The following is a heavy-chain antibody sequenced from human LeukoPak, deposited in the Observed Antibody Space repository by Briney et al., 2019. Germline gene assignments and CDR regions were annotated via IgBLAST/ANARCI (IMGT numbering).Heavy chain of an antibody. CDR1: GFTLSRYW. J-gene: IGHJ4*02. CDR3: ARDVEYGGVSYDS. CDR2: INSDGSST. D-gene: IGHD4-23*01. V-gene: IGHV3-74*01. Sequence: GGSLRLSCAASGFTLSRYWMHWVRQAPGKRLVWVSRINSDGSSTSYADSVKGRFTISRDNAENTLYLQMNGLRAEDTAVYYCARDVEYGGVSYDSWGQGTLVTVSS.